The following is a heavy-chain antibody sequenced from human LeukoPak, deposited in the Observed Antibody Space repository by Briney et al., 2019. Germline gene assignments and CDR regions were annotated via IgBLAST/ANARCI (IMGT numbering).Heavy chain of an antibody. D-gene: IGHD1-14*01. V-gene: IGHV3-7*01. Sequence: GGSLGLSCAASGFTFRSYWLSWVRQAPGKGLEWVASINLGGTEKSYVYSVKGRFTISRDNAKNSLYLQMRSLRGEDTAIYYCARDSPESDSFAYDYWGQGTLVTVSS. J-gene: IGHJ4*02. CDR3: ARDSPESDSFAYDY. CDR1: GFTFRSYW. CDR2: INLGGTEK.